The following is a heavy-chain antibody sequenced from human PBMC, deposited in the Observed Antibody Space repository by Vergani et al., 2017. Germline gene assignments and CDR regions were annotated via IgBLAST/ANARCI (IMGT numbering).Heavy chain of an antibody. CDR3: ARVNTETNGHLYYYYYMDV. J-gene: IGHJ6*03. Sequence: QVQLQQWGGGLLKPSETLSLTCVVSGGSFTNYHWTWIRQSPGEGLEWVGEIDHTGRTDYNQSLKSRLTMSVDKSRNQFSLTLNSVTATDTAIYFCARVNTETNGHLYYYYYMDVWGQGTAVTVS. CDR1: GGSFTNYH. D-gene: IGHD4-11*01. CDR2: IDHTGRT. V-gene: IGHV4-34*01.